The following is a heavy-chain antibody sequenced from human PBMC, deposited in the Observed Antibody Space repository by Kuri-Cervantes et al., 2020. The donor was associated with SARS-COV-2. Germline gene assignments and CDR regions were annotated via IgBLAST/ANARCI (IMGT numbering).Heavy chain of an antibody. CDR1: GFTFDDYA. J-gene: IGHJ6*02. CDR2: ISWNSGAI. CDR3: AKVLSGYGYYYYAMDV. D-gene: IGHD3-22*01. Sequence: GGSLRLSCAASGFTFDDYAIHWVRQTPGKGLEWVSGISWNSGAIGYADSVKGRFTISRDNAKNSLYLQMNSLRAEDTALYYCAKVLSGYGYYYYAMDVWGQGTTVTVSS. V-gene: IGHV3-9*01.